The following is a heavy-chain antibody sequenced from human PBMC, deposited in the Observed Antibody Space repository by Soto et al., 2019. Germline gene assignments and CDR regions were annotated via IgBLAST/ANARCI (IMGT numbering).Heavy chain of an antibody. CDR1: GFTFSSYA. Sequence: GGSLRLSCSASGFTFSSYAMHWVRQAPGKGLEYVSAISSNGGSTYYADSVKGRFTISRDNSKNTLYLQMSSLRAEDTAVYYCVNRVRDTMVRGVIDYWGQGNLVTVSS. J-gene: IGHJ4*02. V-gene: IGHV3-64D*09. CDR3: VNRVRDTMVRGVIDY. D-gene: IGHD3-10*01. CDR2: ISSNGGST.